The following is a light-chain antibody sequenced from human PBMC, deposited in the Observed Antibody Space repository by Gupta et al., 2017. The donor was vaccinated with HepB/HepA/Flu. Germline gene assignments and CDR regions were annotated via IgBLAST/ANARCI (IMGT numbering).Light chain of an antibody. V-gene: IGLV4-60*03. CDR3: ETWDISTQE. Sequence: QPVVTQTSYASASLGSSVKLTCTLSSAYRSYIIAWHQLQPGKAPRYLMKLESSGNYNKGSGVPDRFSGSSSGADRYLTISNLQSEDEADYYCETWDISTQEFGGGTKLTVL. CDR1: SAYRSYI. CDR2: LESSGNY. J-gene: IGLJ3*02.